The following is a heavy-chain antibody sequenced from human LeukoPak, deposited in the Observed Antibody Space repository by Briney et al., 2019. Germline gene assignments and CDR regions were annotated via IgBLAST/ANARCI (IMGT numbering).Heavy chain of an antibody. CDR3: AREESPYDYGDHDRRDNWFDP. J-gene: IGHJ5*02. Sequence: AGGSLRLSCAASGFTFSSSAMHWVRQAPGKGPEWLAVISYDGSIKYYADSVKGRLTISRDNSKNTLYLQMSSLRVEDTAVYYCAREESPYDYGDHDRRDNWFDPWGQGTLVTVSS. D-gene: IGHD4-17*01. CDR1: GFTFSSSA. CDR2: ISYDGSIK. V-gene: IGHV3-30-3*01.